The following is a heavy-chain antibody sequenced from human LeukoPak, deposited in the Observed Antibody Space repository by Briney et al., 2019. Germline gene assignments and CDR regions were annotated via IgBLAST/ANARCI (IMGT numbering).Heavy chain of an antibody. CDR3: AKDRGYCSGGSCYYFDY. D-gene: IGHD2-15*01. J-gene: IGHJ4*02. CDR2: ISYDGSNK. CDR1: GFTFSSYG. Sequence: GRSLRLSCAASGFTFSSYGMHWVRQAPGKGLEWVAVISYDGSNKYYADSVKGRFTISRDNSKNTLYLQMNSLRAEDTAVYYCAKDRGYCSGGSCYYFDYWGQGTLVTVSS. V-gene: IGHV3-30*18.